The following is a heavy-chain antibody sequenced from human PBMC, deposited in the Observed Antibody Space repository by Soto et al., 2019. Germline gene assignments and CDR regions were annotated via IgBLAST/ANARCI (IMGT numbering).Heavy chain of an antibody. CDR3: ARPPTASLDAFDI. CDR2: IFYSGGT. Sequence: SETLSLTCTVSGGSISSSRYYWGWIRQPPGKGLEWIGSIFYSGGTYHNPSLKSRVTISVDTSKNQFSLKLSSVTAADTAVYYCARPPTASLDAFDIWGQGTMVTVSS. CDR1: GGSISSSRYY. J-gene: IGHJ3*02. V-gene: IGHV4-39*01.